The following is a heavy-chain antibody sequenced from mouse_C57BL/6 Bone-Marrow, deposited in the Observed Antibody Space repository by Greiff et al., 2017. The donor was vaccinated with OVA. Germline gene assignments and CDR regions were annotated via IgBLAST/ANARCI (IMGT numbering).Heavy chain of an antibody. CDR2: IDPEDGET. J-gene: IGHJ4*01. CDR3: AYYYYGSHYAMDY. Sequence: VQLKHSGAELVKPGASVKLSCTASGFNIKDYYMHWVKQRTEQGLEWIGRIDPEDGETKYAPKFQGKATITADTSSNTAYLQLSSLTSEDTAVYYCAYYYYGSHYAMDYWGQGTSVTVSS. V-gene: IGHV14-2*01. D-gene: IGHD1-1*01. CDR1: GFNIKDYY.